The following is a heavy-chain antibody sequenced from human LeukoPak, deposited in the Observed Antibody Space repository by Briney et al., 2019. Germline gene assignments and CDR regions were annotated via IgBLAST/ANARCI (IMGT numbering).Heavy chain of an antibody. CDR1: GYTFTGYY. J-gene: IGHJ3*02. Sequence: ASVKVSCKASGYTFTGYYMHWVRQAPGQGLEWMGWINANTGGTKYAQKFQGRVTMTRDTSISTAYMELSWLRSDDTAVYYCATLEGYSSIWRDAFDIWGQGTMVTVSS. CDR3: ATLEGYSSIWRDAFDI. V-gene: IGHV1-2*02. D-gene: IGHD6-13*01. CDR2: INANTGGT.